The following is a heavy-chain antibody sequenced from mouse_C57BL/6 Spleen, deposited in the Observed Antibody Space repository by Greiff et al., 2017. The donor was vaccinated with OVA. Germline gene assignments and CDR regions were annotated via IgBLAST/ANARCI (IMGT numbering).Heavy chain of an antibody. Sequence: VQLQQSVAELVRPGASVKLSCTASGFNIKNSYMHWVKQRPEQGLAWIGRIDPANGNTKYHPKFQGKATITADTSSNTAYLQLSSLTSEYTANYYCSGSGVMSNSAWFAYWGQGTLVTVSA. D-gene: IGHD2-5*01. CDR3: SGSGVMSNSAWFAY. CDR1: GFNIKNSY. V-gene: IGHV14-3*01. CDR2: IDPANGNT. J-gene: IGHJ3*01.